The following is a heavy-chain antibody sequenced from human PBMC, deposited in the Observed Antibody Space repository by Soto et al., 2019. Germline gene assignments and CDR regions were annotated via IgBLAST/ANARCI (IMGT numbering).Heavy chain of an antibody. Sequence: PGGSLRLSCAASGFYITNYWMTWVRQAPGKGPEWVANIKEDGSLKFYVDSVRGRFTISRDNAKNSVYLGMSRLRAEDTAVYYCVRDSYTAHWHTAGEDYXGQGTLVTVYS. V-gene: IGHV3-7*01. CDR3: VRDSYTAHWHTAGEDY. J-gene: IGHJ4*02. D-gene: IGHD2-2*02. CDR1: GFYITNYW. CDR2: IKEDGSLK.